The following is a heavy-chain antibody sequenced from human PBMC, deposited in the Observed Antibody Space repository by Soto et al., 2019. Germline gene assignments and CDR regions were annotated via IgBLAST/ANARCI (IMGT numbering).Heavy chain of an antibody. J-gene: IGHJ4*02. CDR1: GYSISSSNW. Sequence: HVQLQESGPGLVKPSDTLSLTCAVSGYSISSSNWWGWIRQPPGKGLEWIGYIYYSGTTYYNPSLKSRVTMSVDTSKNQVSLKLTSVTAVDTAVYYCARREIQGPIDYWGQGTLVTVSS. CDR2: IYYSGTT. CDR3: ARREIQGPIDY. D-gene: IGHD1-26*01. V-gene: IGHV4-28*01.